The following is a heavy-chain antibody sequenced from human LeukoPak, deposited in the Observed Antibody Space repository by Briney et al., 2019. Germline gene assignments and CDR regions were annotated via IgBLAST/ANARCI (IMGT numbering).Heavy chain of an antibody. CDR1: GGTFSSYA. Sequence: AASVKASCKASGGTFSSYAISWVRQAPGQGLEWMGGIIPIFGTANYAQKFQGRVTITADESTSTAYMELSSLRSEDTAVYYCARGEWLRTNWFDPWGQGTLVTVSS. V-gene: IGHV1-69*13. D-gene: IGHD5-12*01. J-gene: IGHJ5*02. CDR2: IIPIFGTA. CDR3: ARGEWLRTNWFDP.